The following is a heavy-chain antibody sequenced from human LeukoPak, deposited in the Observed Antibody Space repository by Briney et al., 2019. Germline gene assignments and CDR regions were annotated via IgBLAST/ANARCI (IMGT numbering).Heavy chain of an antibody. J-gene: IGHJ6*03. CDR2: MHIGGNT. D-gene: IGHD2-15*01. V-gene: IGHV4-4*07. CDR3: ARAGFCSGGGCFSFYYYYMDV. Sequence: SETLSLTCIVSGGSIGSYYWSWIRQPAGKGLESIGCMHIGGNTNYNPSLRSRVTMSLDTSKNQFSLKLTSVTAADTAVYYCARAGFCSGGGCFSFYYYYMDVWGKGTTVTVSS. CDR1: GGSIGSYY.